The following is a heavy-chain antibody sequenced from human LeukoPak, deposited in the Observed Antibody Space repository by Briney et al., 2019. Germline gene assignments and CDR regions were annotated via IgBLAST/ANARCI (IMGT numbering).Heavy chain of an antibody. Sequence: PSETLSLTCTVSGGSISSSSYYWGWIRQPPGKGLEWIGSIYYSGSTSSNPSFKSRVTISVDTSKNQFSLKLNSVTAADTAVYFCAKDYGDYPLTFDYWGQGTLVTVSS. D-gene: IGHD4-17*01. CDR3: AKDYGDYPLTFDY. CDR2: IYYSGST. CDR1: GGSISSSSYY. V-gene: IGHV4-39*07. J-gene: IGHJ4*02.